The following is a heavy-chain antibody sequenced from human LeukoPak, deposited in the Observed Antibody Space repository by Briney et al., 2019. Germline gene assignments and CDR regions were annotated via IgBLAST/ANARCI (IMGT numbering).Heavy chain of an antibody. D-gene: IGHD6-13*01. Sequence: GGSLGLSCAAPGFNFNNYNMNWVRQAPGKGLEWVSYITLSSSSIYYADSVKGRFTISRDNAKNSLYLQMNSLRAEDTAVYYCAREPTYSSSWYTSCDYWGQGTLVTVSS. J-gene: IGHJ4*02. CDR1: GFNFNNYN. CDR2: ITLSSSSI. CDR3: AREPTYSSSWYTSCDY. V-gene: IGHV3-48*01.